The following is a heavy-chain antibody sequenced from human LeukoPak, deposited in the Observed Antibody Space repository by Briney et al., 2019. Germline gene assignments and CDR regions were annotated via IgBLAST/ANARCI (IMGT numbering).Heavy chain of an antibody. CDR3: ARHGGSGSYYNPGFDP. CDR1: GGSISSYY. J-gene: IGHJ5*02. D-gene: IGHD3-10*01. CDR2: IYYSGST. Sequence: PSKTLSLTCTVSGGSISSYYWSWIRQPAGKGLEWIGYIYYSGSTNYNPSLKSRVTISVDTSKNQFSLKLSSVTAADTAVYYCARHGGSGSYYNPGFDPWGQGTLVTVSS. V-gene: IGHV4-59*08.